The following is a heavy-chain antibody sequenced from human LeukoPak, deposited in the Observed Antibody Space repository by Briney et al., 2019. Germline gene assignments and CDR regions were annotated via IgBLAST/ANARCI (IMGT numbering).Heavy chain of an antibody. V-gene: IGHV4-4*02. J-gene: IGHJ5*02. D-gene: IGHD2-15*01. CDR2: IYHSGST. CDR1: GGSISSSNW. CDR3: ARAVRYCSGGSCYRAYTGRWFDP. Sequence: PSGTLSLTCAVSGGSISSSNWWSWVRQPPGKGLEWIGEIYHSGSTNYNPSLKSRVTISVDKSKNQFSLKLSSVTAADTAVYYCARAVRYCSGGSCYRAYTGRWFDPWGQGTLVTVSS.